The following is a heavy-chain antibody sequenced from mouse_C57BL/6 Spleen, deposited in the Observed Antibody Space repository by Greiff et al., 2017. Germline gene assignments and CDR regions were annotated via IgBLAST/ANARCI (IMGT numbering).Heavy chain of an antibody. J-gene: IGHJ3*01. CDR3: AGSWTFDD. CDR2: IYPGDGDT. CDR1: GYAFSSYW. V-gene: IGHV1-80*01. Sequence: VQLQQSGAELVKPGASVKISCKASGYAFSSYWMNWVKQRPGKGLEWIGQIYPGDGDTNYNGKFQGKATMTADKSSSTAYMQLRSLTSEDSTVYFCAGSWTFDDWGQGTLVTVAA.